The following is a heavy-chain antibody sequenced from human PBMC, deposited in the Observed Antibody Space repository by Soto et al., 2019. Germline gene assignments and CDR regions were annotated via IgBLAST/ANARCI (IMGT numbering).Heavy chain of an antibody. Sequence: KTSETLSRTCTIAVGSISSSSYYWGWIRQPPGKGLEWLGSIYYSGSTYYNPSLKSRGTICVDTSKNQFSLKLSSVTAADTAVYYCARHPVSTAMVSNYGMDVWGQGTRVTVSS. J-gene: IGHJ6*02. V-gene: IGHV4-39*01. CDR1: VGSISSSSYY. CDR2: IYYSGST. CDR3: ARHPVSTAMVSNYGMDV. D-gene: IGHD5-18*01.